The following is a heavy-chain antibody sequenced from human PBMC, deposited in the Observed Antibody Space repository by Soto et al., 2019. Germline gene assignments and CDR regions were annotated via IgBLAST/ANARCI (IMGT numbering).Heavy chain of an antibody. J-gene: IGHJ6*04. CDR3: ARLVADPYYYYNGLSV. CDR1: GFSLTTGRMG. V-gene: IGHV2-26*03. CDR2: IFSNDER. Sequence: QVTLKESGPVLVKATETLTLTCNISGFSLTTGRMGVSWIRQSPVKALDWLAHIFSNDERSYKSSLQTRLTTSDEPSDRQVVLTMTDVDPLDTDTYYCARLVADPYYYYNGLSVWGAGTTVTVSS.